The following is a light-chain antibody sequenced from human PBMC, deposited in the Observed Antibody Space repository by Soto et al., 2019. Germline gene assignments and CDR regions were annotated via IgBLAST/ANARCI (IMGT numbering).Light chain of an antibody. J-gene: IGLJ6*01. CDR3: CSYAGSTSYV. Sequence: QSAMTQPASFSGSPGQSITISFTGTSSDGGSYNLVSWYQQHPGKAPKLMIYEGSKRPSGVSNRFSGSKSGNKASLTISGLQAEDEADYYCCSYAGSTSYVFGTGTK. CDR2: EGS. CDR1: SSDGGSYNL. V-gene: IGLV2-23*01.